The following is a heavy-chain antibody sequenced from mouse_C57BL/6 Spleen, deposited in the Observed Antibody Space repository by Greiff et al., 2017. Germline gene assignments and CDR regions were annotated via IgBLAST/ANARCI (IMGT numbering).Heavy chain of an antibody. CDR3: ARSGDVDGYYGGYYYAMDY. D-gene: IGHD2-3*01. J-gene: IGHJ4*01. V-gene: IGHV1-72*01. CDR2: IDPNSGGT. Sequence: QVQLQQPGAELVKPGASVKLSCKASGYTFTSYWMHWVKQRPGRGLEWIGRIDPNSGGTKYNEKFKSKATLTVDKPSSTAYMQLSSLTSEDSAVYYWARSGDVDGYYGGYYYAMDYWGQGTSVTVSS. CDR1: GYTFTSYW.